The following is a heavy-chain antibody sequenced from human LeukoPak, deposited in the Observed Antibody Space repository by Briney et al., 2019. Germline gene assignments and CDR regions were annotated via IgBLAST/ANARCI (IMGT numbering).Heavy chain of an antibody. CDR2: IYYSGST. Sequence: SETLSLTCTVSGGSISSSSYYWGWIRQPPGKGLEWIGSIYYSGSTYYNPSLKSRVTISVDTSKNQFSLKLSSVTAADTAVYYCARDGQYYGSDYWGQGTLVTVSS. D-gene: IGHD3-10*01. J-gene: IGHJ4*02. CDR1: GGSISSSSYY. V-gene: IGHV4-39*07. CDR3: ARDGQYYGSDY.